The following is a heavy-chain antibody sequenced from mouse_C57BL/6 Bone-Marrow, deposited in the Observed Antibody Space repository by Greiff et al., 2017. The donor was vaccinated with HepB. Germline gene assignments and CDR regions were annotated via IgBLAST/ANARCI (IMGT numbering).Heavy chain of an antibody. V-gene: IGHV5-9-1*02. D-gene: IGHD1-2*01. CDR1: GFTFSSYA. J-gene: IGHJ4*01. CDR3: TRYYGPYYAMDY. Sequence: EVMLVESGEGLVKPGGSLKLSCAASGFTFSSYAMSWVRQTPEKRLAWVAYISSGGDYIYYADTVKGRFTISRDNARHTLYLQMRSLKSEDTAMDYCTRYYGPYYAMDYWGQGTSVTVSS. CDR2: ISSGGDYI.